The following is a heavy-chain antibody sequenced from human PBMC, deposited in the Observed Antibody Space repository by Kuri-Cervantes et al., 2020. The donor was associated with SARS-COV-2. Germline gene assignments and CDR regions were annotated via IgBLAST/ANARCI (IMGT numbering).Heavy chain of an antibody. CDR3: TRDDFWSGYYRD. CDR2: IRSKAYGGTT. CDR1: GSTFSNAW. Sequence: GESLKISCAASGSTFSNAWMSWVRQAPGKGLEWVGFIRSKAYGGTTEYAASVKGRFTISRDDSKSIAYLQMNSLKTEDTAVYYCTRDDFWSGYYRDWGQGTLVTVSS. J-gene: IGHJ4*02. V-gene: IGHV3-49*04. D-gene: IGHD3-3*01.